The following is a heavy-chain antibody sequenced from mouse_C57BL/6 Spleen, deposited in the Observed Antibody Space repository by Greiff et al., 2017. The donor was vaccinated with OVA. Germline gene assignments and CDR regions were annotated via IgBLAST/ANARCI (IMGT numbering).Heavy chain of an antibody. Sequence: VQLQQPGAELVRPGSSVKLSCKASGYTFTSYWMHWVKQRPIQGLEWIGNIDPSDSETHYNQKFKDKATLTVDKSSSTAYMQLSSLTSEDSAVYYCASQEMGLAWFAYWGQGTLVTVSA. V-gene: IGHV1-52*01. D-gene: IGHD4-1*01. CDR1: GYTFTSYW. J-gene: IGHJ3*01. CDR2: IDPSDSET. CDR3: ASQEMGLAWFAY.